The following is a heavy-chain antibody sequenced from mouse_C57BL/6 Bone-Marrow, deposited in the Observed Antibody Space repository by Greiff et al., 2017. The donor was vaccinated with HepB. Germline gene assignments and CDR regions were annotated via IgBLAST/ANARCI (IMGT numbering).Heavy chain of an antibody. CDR1: GFTFSDYY. J-gene: IGHJ3*01. CDR2: ISNGGGST. V-gene: IGHV5-12*01. CDR3: ARPPLYYGSSFAY. D-gene: IGHD1-1*01. Sequence: EVKLMESGGGLVQPGGSLKLSCAASGFTFSDYYMYWVRQTPEKRLEWVAYISNGGGSTYYPDTVKGRFTISRDNAKNTLYLQMSRLKSEDTAMYYCARPPLYYGSSFAYWGQGTLVTVSA.